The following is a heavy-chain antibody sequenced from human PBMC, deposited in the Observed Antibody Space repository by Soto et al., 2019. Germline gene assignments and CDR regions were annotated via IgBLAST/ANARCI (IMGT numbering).Heavy chain of an antibody. V-gene: IGHV3-23*01. D-gene: IGHD1-1*01. CDR3: ATQNFRATSGKT. J-gene: IGHJ4*02. CDR2: ISGSGFKK. CDR1: GFIFENFG. Sequence: ILSCAASGFIFENFGMSWVRQAPGKGLEWISSISGSGFKKYYADSVKGRFTISRDNSKNTLYLQMNSLSVEDTAVYNCATQNFRATSGKTWGQGTKVRVSS.